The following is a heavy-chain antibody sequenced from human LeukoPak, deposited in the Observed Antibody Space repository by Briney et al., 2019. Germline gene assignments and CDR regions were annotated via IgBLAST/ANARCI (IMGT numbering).Heavy chain of an antibody. Sequence: PSETLSLTCTVSGYSISSGYYWGWIRQPPGKGLEWIGSIYHSGSTYYNPSLKSRVTILVDTSKNQFSLKVTSVTAAETAVYYCARDSARGGYGDDYFDSWGQGILVTVSS. J-gene: IGHJ4*02. CDR3: ARDSARGGYGDDYFDS. D-gene: IGHD4-17*01. V-gene: IGHV4-38-2*02. CDR1: GYSISSGYY. CDR2: IYHSGST.